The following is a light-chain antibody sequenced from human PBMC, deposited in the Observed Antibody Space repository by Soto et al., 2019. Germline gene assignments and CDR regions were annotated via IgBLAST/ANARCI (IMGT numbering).Light chain of an antibody. CDR1: QSIDIL. V-gene: IGKV1-5*03. J-gene: IGKJ1*01. CDR3: QQYYRYPWT. CDR2: KAS. Sequence: DIQMTQSPSTLSASVGDRVTITCRATQSIDILLAWYQQKPGKAPNLLIYKASILESGVPSRFSGSASGTEFTLTISILQPDDFASYYCQQYYRYPWTFGQGTKVEIK.